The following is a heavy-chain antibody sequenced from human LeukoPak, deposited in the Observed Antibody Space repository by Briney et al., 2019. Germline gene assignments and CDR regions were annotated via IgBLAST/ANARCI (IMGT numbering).Heavy chain of an antibody. D-gene: IGHD3-22*01. V-gene: IGHV3-11*01. J-gene: IGHJ4*02. Sequence: GGSLRLSCAASGFTFSDYYMSWIRQAPGKGLEWVSYISSSGSTIYYADSVKGRFTISRDNAKNSLYLQMNSLRAEDTAVYYCAGYLTTISSDGNFDYWGQGTLVTVSS. CDR3: AGYLTTISSDGNFDY. CDR1: GFTFSDYY. CDR2: ISSSGSTI.